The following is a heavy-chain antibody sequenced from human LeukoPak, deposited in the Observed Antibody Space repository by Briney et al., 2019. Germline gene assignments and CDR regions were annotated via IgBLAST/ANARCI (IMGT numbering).Heavy chain of an antibody. V-gene: IGHV4-39*07. CDR1: GGSIRSRDYY. CDR2: IYYLGRT. D-gene: IGHD3-10*01. J-gene: IGHJ3*02. CDR3: ARGPGSGSYWAFDI. Sequence: SETLSLTCTVSGGSIRSRDYYWGWIRQPPVKGLEWIGNIYYLGRTYYNPSLKSRVTLSVDTSKNQFSLRLNSVTATDTAAYYCARGPGSGSYWAFDIWGQGTVVTVSS.